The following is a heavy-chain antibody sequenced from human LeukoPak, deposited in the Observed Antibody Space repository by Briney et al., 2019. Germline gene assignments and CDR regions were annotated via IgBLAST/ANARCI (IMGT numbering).Heavy chain of an antibody. CDR2: IKQDGSKK. Sequence: GGSLRLSCVASGFPFSSYWMTWVRQAPGKGLEWVANIKQDGSKKSYVDSVKGRFTISRDNAKNSLYLQMNSLRAEDTAIYYCTRVGYIDEGINYWGQGTLVTVSS. CDR1: GFPFSSYW. J-gene: IGHJ4*02. V-gene: IGHV3-7*04. D-gene: IGHD5-24*01. CDR3: TRVGYIDEGINY.